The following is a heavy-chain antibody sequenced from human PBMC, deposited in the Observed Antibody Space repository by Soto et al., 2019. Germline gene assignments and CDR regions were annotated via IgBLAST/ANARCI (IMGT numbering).Heavy chain of an antibody. CDR2: ISWNSNII. CDR1: GFTFDDYA. CDR3: AKGGPEGFCSGGRCYFDY. D-gene: IGHD2-15*01. Sequence: EVQLVESGGGLVQPGRSLRLSCTASGFTFDDYAMHWVRRVPGKGLEWVSSISWNSNIIVYADSVKGRFTISRDNAKNSLYLQMNCRRLNDTALYYCAKGGPEGFCSGGRCYFDYWGQGTLVTVSS. V-gene: IGHV3-9*01. J-gene: IGHJ4*02.